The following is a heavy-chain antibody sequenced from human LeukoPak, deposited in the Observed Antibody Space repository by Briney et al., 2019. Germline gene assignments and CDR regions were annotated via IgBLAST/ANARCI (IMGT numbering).Heavy chain of an antibody. J-gene: IGHJ6*02. Sequence: SGGSLRLSCAASGFTFSTSWMAWVRQTPGKGLEWVANIKPDGSEIHYGDSVKGRFTISRDNARNSLNLQMDSLRVDDTAVYFCARDWHFSLDAWGQGTTVTVSS. CDR3: ARDWHFSLDA. V-gene: IGHV3-7*04. CDR1: GFTFSTSW. CDR2: IKPDGSEI.